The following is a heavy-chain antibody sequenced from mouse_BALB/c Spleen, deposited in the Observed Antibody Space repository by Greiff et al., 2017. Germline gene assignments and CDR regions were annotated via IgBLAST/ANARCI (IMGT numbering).Heavy chain of an antibody. J-gene: IGHJ3*01. V-gene: IGHV1-7*01. CDR3: MVSKSYDGYYGFAY. CDR1: GYTFTSYW. D-gene: IGHD2-3*01. Sequence: QVQLQQSGAELAKPGASVKMSCKASGYTFTSYWMHWVKQRPGQGLEWIGYINPSTGYTEYNQKFKDKATLTADKSSSTAYMQLSSLTSEDSAVYYCMVSKSYDGYYGFAYWGQGTLVTVSA. CDR2: INPSTGYT.